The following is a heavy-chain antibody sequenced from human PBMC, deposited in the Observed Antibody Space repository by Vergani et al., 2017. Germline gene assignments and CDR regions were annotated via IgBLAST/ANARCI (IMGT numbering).Heavy chain of an antibody. D-gene: IGHD2-21*01. CDR1: GFTFSSYG. CDR2: INSDGSNT. Sequence: VQLVESGGGVVQPGRSLRLSCAASGFTFSSYGMHWVRQAPGKGLVWVSRINSDGSNTNYADSVKGRFTISRDNAKNTLYLQMNSLRAEDTAVYYCGSGGDWGQGTLVTVSS. CDR3: GSGGD. V-gene: IGHV3-74*02. J-gene: IGHJ4*02.